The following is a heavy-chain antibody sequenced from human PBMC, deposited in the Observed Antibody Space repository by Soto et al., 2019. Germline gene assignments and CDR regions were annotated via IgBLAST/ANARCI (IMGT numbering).Heavy chain of an antibody. J-gene: IGHJ4*02. CDR1: GVTFSNYA. V-gene: IGHV3-23*01. Sequence: GRSRRLSCTVSGVTFSNYAINWVRHAPGKGREWVSSLRWSGGSTYYADSVKGRFIISRDNAKKTLYLLINSMIAEDTSLYYCAKQRADYGSGADTFYFDSWGQGALVTVSS. D-gene: IGHD3-10*01. CDR3: AKQRADYGSGADTFYFDS. CDR2: LRWSGGST.